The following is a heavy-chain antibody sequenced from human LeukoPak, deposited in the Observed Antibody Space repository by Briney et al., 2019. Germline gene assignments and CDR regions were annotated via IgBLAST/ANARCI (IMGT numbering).Heavy chain of an antibody. V-gene: IGHV1-46*01. CDR1: GYTFTSHY. J-gene: IGHJ4*02. Sequence: ASVKVSCKASGYTFTSHYLHWVRQAPGQGLEWMGIINPSGGSTNYAQNFQGRVTMTRDTSTSTVYVELSSLRSEDTAVYYCATDGPDSSGQHFDYWGQGTLVTVSS. CDR2: INPSGGST. CDR3: ATDGPDSSGQHFDY. D-gene: IGHD3-22*01.